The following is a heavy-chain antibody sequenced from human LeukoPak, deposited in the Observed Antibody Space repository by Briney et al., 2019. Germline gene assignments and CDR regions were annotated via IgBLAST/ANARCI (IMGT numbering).Heavy chain of an antibody. CDR2: ISYDGSNK. J-gene: IGHJ4*02. V-gene: IGHV3-30-3*01. Sequence: GGSLRLSCAASGFTFSSYAMHWVRQAPGKGLEWVVVISYDGSNKYYADSVKGRFTVSRDNSKNTLYLEMNSLRPEDTAVYYCAREHSSGLYFFDYWGQGTLVTVSS. CDR1: GFTFSSYA. CDR3: AREHSSGLYFFDY. D-gene: IGHD3-22*01.